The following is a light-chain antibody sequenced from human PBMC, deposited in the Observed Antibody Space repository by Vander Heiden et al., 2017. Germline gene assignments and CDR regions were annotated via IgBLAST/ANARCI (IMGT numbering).Light chain of an antibody. V-gene: IGKV3-15*01. Sequence: SVSSNLAWYQQQPGQAPRLLIYGASTRATGIPARFSGRGSGTEFTLTISSLQSEDFAVYYCQQYNNFPRTFGQGTKVEIK. CDR2: GAS. J-gene: IGKJ1*01. CDR1: SVSSN. CDR3: QQYNNFPRT.